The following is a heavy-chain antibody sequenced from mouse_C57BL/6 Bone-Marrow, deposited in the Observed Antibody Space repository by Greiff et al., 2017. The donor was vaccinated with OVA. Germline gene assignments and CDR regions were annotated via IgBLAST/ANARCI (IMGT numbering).Heavy chain of an antibody. CDR2: INPGSGGT. Sequence: QVQLQQSGAELVRPGTSVKVSCKASGYAFTNYLIEWVKQRPGQGLEWIGVINPGSGGTNYNEKFKGKATLTADKSSSTAYMQLSSLTSEDSAVYFCAREGIYYGNYYDVWGTGTTVTVSS. J-gene: IGHJ1*03. CDR1: GYAFTNYL. CDR3: AREGIYYGNYYDV. V-gene: IGHV1-54*01. D-gene: IGHD2-1*01.